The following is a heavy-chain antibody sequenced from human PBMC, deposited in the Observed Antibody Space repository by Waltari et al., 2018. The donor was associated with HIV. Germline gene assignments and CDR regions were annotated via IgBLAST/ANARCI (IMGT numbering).Heavy chain of an antibody. CDR3: ARRSRYSGSYDAFDI. V-gene: IGHV3-21*01. CDR1: GFTFCSYS. D-gene: IGHD1-26*01. Sequence: EVQLVESGGGLVKPGGSLRLSCAASGFTFCSYSMNWVRQVPGKGLEWVSAISSRSSYRYYADSVKGRFTISRDNAKNSLYLQMNSLRAEDTAVYYCARRSRYSGSYDAFDIWGQGTMVTVSS. CDR2: ISSRSSYR. J-gene: IGHJ3*02.